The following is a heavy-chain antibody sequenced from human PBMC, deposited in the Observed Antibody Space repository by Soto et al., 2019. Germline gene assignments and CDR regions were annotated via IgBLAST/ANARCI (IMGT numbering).Heavy chain of an antibody. CDR2: ISGSGGST. D-gene: IGHD6-19*01. J-gene: IGHJ4*02. CDR1: GFTFSSYA. Sequence: EVQLVESGGGLVQPGGSLRLSCAASGFTFSSYAMSWVRQAPGKGLEWVSAISGSGGSTYYADSVKGRFTISRDNSKNTLYLQMNSLRAEDTAVYYCARAFVPENSSGWYYFDYWGQGTLVTVSS. V-gene: IGHV3-23*04. CDR3: ARAFVPENSSGWYYFDY.